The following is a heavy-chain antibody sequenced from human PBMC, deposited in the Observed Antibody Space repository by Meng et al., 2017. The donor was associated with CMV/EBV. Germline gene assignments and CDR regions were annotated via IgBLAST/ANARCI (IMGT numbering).Heavy chain of an antibody. V-gene: IGHV1-8*03. CDR2: MNPNSGNT. CDR1: GYTFTTYD. D-gene: IGHD2-2*01. J-gene: IGHJ4*02. Sequence: ASVKVSCKASGYTFTTYDLNWVRQAPGQGLEWMGWMNPNSGNTGYAQKFQGRVTITRNTSMNTAYMELSSLRSEDTAVYYCARGHYYCRGISCYGLDYWGQGTLVTVSS. CDR3: ARGHYYCRGISCYGLDY.